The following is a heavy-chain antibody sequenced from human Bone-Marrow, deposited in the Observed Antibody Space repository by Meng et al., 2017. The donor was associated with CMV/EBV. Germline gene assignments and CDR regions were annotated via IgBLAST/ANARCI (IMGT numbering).Heavy chain of an antibody. CDR2: IIPILGIA. J-gene: IGHJ4*02. CDR1: GGTFSSYA. CDR3: ARGGSYYSD. V-gene: IGHV1-69*10. Sequence: SVKVSCKASGGTFSSYAISWVRQAPGQGLEWMGGIIPILGIANDAQKFQGRVTITADKSTSTAYMELSSLRSEDTAVYYCARGGSYYSDWGQGTLVTVSS. D-gene: IGHD1-26*01.